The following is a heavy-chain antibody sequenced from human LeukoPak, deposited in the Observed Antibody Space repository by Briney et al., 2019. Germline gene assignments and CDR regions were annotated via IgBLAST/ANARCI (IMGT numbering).Heavy chain of an antibody. D-gene: IGHD6-19*01. V-gene: IGHV3-43*02. CDR3: AKDILSEQWHDAFDI. CDR2: ISGDGGST. Sequence: GGSLRLFCAASGFIVDDYAMYWVRQAPGKGLEWVSLISGDGGSTYYADSVKGRFTISRDNSKNSLFLQMNSLRTEDTALYYCAKDILSEQWHDAFDIWGQGTVVTVSS. CDR1: GFIVDDYA. J-gene: IGHJ3*02.